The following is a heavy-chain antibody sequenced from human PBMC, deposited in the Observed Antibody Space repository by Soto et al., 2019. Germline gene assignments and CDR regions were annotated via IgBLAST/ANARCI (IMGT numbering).Heavy chain of an antibody. D-gene: IGHD3-10*01. V-gene: IGHV3-53*01. Sequence: EVQLVESGGGLIQPGGSLKLSCAASGFTVGNNYMSWVRQAPGKGLEWVSLIYSTGTTKYANSVKGRFTVSRDNANNTQYLKMKSLRTEDTAVYYCAKDGRGSGSHSNRFGYWGQGTLVTVSS. J-gene: IGHJ4*02. CDR3: AKDGRGSGSHSNRFGY. CDR1: GFTVGNNY. CDR2: IYSTGTT.